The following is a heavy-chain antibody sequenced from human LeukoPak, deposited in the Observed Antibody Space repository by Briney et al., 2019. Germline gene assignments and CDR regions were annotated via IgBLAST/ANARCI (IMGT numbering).Heavy chain of an antibody. CDR3: AGTLLTAEV. V-gene: IGHV4-59*08. D-gene: IGHD1-14*01. Sequence: SETLSLTCTVSGGSISSYYWSWIRQPPGKGQEWIGYIYYSGSTNYNPSLKSRVTISVDTSKNQFSLKLSSVTAADTAVYYCAGTLLTAEVWGQGTLVTVSS. J-gene: IGHJ4*02. CDR2: IYYSGST. CDR1: GGSISSYY.